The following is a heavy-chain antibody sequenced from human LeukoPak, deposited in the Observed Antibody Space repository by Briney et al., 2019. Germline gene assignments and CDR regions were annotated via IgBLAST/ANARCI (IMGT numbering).Heavy chain of an antibody. V-gene: IGHV3-23*01. CDR1: EFTFSNYA. D-gene: IGHD3-3*01. CDR3: ARDAEVGTLFGVLSRYNWFDP. Sequence: GGSLRLSCAASEFTFSNYALTWVRQAPGRGLEWVSSISGVGPYYADSVKGRFSISRDNYKNTLYLQMSSLRAEDTAVYYCARDAEVGTLFGVLSRYNWFDPWGQGALVTVSS. J-gene: IGHJ5*02. CDR2: ISGVGP.